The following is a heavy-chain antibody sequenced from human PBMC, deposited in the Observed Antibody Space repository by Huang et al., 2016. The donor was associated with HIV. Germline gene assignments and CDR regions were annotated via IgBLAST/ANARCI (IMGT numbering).Heavy chain of an antibody. V-gene: IGHV4-39*01. D-gene: IGHD3-10*01. Sequence: QLLLQESGPGLVKPSEALALTCAVSGGSIRSSDYPWGWIRQPPGKGLEWCGSMYYKGRTHYSPSLKSRVTIAVDTAKNLFFLNLTSMTAADTAVYYCARHREGPVAYYSGWGSHLNYMDVWGRGRTVVVSS. CDR2: MYYKGRT. CDR1: GGSIRSSDYP. J-gene: IGHJ6*03. CDR3: ARHREGPVAYYSGWGSHLNYMDV.